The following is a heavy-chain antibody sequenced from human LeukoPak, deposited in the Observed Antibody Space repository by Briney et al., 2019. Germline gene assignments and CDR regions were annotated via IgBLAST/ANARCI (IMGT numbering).Heavy chain of an antibody. CDR2: INHSGST. CDR3: ARAGCGWVLTPCDAFDI. J-gene: IGHJ3*02. CDR1: GGSFSGYY. Sequence: PSETLSLTCAVYGGSFSGYYWSWIRQPPGKGLEWIGEINHSGSTNYNPSLKSRVTISVDTSKNQFSLKLSSVTAEDTAVYYCARAGCGWVLTPCDAFDIWGQGTMVTVSS. D-gene: IGHD2-15*01. V-gene: IGHV4-34*01.